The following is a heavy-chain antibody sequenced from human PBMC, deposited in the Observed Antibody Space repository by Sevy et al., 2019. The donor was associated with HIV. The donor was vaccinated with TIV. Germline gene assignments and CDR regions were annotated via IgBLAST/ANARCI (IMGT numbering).Heavy chain of an antibody. V-gene: IGHV1-69*13. CDR2: IIPIFGTA. CDR3: ARAVVVPVFYYYYYMDV. CDR1: GGTFSSYA. J-gene: IGHJ6*03. Sequence: ASMKVSCKASGGTFSSYAISWVRQAPGQGLEWMGGIIPIFGTANYAQKFQGRVTITADESTSTAYMELSSLRSEDTAVYYCARAVVVPVFYYYYYMDVWGKGTTVTVSS. D-gene: IGHD2-2*01.